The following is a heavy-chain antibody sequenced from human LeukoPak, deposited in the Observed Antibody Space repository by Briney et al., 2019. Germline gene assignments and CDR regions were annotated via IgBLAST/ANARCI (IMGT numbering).Heavy chain of an antibody. J-gene: IGHJ4*02. D-gene: IGHD3-22*01. V-gene: IGHV3-30*02. Sequence: GGSLRLSCAASGFTFSSYGMHWVRQAPGKGLGWVAFIRYDGSNKYYADSVKGRFTISRDNSKNTLYLQMNSLRAEDTAVYYCAKELDYYDSSGYSPSFDYWGQGTLVTVSS. CDR3: AKELDYYDSSGYSPSFDY. CDR1: GFTFSSYG. CDR2: IRYDGSNK.